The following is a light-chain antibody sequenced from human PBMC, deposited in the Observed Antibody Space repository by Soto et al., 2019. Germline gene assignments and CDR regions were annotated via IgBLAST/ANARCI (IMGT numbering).Light chain of an antibody. CDR2: EVN. J-gene: IGLJ1*01. Sequence: QSALTQPASVSGSPGQSITITYTGTSSDVGTYNYVSWYQQHPVKAPKLMIYEVNNRPSGVSNRFSASKSGNTASLSISGLQAEDEADYYCASYTSNSTFVFGTGTKLTVL. CDR1: SSDVGTYNY. CDR3: ASYTSNSTFV. V-gene: IGLV2-14*01.